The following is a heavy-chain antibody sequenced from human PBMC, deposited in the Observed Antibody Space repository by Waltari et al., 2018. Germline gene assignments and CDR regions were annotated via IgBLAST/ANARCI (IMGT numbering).Heavy chain of an antibody. Sequence: QVHLQQWGAGLSKPSETLSLTCAVYGGSFSGSYWSWFRQPPGEGLEWIGEINHSGNTNYSPSLKGRVTISLDTSRTQFSLKLNSVTAADTAIYYCARSFLAASGTGYFYMDVWGKGTTVTVSS. D-gene: IGHD6-13*01. CDR1: GGSFSGSY. CDR2: INHSGNT. CDR3: ARSFLAASGTGYFYMDV. V-gene: IGHV4-34*01. J-gene: IGHJ6*03.